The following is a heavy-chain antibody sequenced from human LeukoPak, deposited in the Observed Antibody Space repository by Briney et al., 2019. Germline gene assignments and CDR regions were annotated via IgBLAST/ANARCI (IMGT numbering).Heavy chain of an antibody. J-gene: IGHJ4*02. V-gene: IGHV1-69*05. CDR3: ARFYSGYEDVDY. CDR1: GGTFSSYA. CDR2: IIPIFGTA. Sequence: ASVKVSCKASGGTFSSYAISWVRQAPGQGLEWMGGIIPIFGTANYAQKFQGRVTMTRDTSTSTVYMELSSLRSEDTAVYYCARFYSGYEDVDYWGQGTLVTVSS. D-gene: IGHD5-12*01.